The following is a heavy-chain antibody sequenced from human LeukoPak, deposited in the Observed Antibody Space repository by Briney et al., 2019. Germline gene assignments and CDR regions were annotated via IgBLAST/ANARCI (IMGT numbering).Heavy chain of an antibody. CDR2: INPNSGGT. CDR1: GYTFTGYY. Sequence: GASVKVSCKASGYTFTGYYMHWVRQAPGQGLEWMGWINPNSGGTNYAQKFQGWVTMTRDTSTSTAYMELRSLRSDDTAVYYCARRPQGGDWFDPWGQGTLVTVSS. J-gene: IGHJ5*02. V-gene: IGHV1-2*04. CDR3: ARRPQGGDWFDP.